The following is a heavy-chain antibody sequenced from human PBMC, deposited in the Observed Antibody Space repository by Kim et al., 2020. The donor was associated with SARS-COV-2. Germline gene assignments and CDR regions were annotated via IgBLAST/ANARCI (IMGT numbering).Heavy chain of an antibody. D-gene: IGHD3-3*01. Sequence: GGSLRLSCAASGFTFSSYSMNWVRQAPGKGLEWVSSISSSSSYIYYADSVKGRFTISRDNAKNSLYLQMNSLRAEDTAVYYCARRSGSLGGMDVWGQGTTVTVSS. CDR2: ISSSSSYI. J-gene: IGHJ6*02. CDR3: ARRSGSLGGMDV. CDR1: GFTFSSYS. V-gene: IGHV3-21*01.